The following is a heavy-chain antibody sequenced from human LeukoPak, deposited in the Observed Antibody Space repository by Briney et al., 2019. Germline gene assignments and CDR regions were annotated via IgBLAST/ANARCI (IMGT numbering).Heavy chain of an antibody. D-gene: IGHD5-24*01. CDR1: GGTFSSHA. CDR2: IIPIFGTA. Sequence: SVKVSCKASGGTFSSHAISWVRQAPGQGLEWMGGIIPIFGTANYAQKFQGRATITADESTSTAYMELSSLRSEDAAVYYCARDSLARGDGYNLGFDYWGQGTLVTVSS. J-gene: IGHJ4*02. V-gene: IGHV1-69*13. CDR3: ARDSLARGDGYNLGFDY.